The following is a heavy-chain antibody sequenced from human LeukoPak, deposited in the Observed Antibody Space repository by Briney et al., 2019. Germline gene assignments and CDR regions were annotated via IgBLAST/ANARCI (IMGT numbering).Heavy chain of an antibody. CDR2: ISWNSGSI. Sequence: GGSLRLSCAASGFTFDDYAMHWVRQAPGKGLEWVSGISWNSGSIGYADSVKGRFTISRDNAKNSLYLQMNSLRAEDTALYYCAKDMAGELPSLSAFDIWGQGTMVTVSS. V-gene: IGHV3-9*01. CDR1: GFTFDDYA. CDR3: AKDMAGELPSLSAFDI. J-gene: IGHJ3*02. D-gene: IGHD1-26*01.